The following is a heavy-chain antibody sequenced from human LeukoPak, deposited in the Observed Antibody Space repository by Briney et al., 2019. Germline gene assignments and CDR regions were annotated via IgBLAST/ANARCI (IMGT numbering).Heavy chain of an antibody. V-gene: IGHV3-30-3*01. D-gene: IGHD3-22*01. Sequence: GGSLRLSCAASGFTVSSNYMSWVRQAPGKGLEWVAVISYDGSNKYYAHSVKGRFTISRDTSKNTLYLQTNSLRAEDTALYYCARNDYYDTRIIDSWGQGTLVTVSS. J-gene: IGHJ4*02. CDR2: ISYDGSNK. CDR1: GFTVSSNY. CDR3: ARNDYYDTRIIDS.